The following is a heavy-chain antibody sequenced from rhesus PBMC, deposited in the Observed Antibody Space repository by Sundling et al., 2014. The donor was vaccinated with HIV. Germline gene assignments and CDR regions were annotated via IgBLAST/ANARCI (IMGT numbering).Heavy chain of an antibody. Sequence: QVQLQESGPGLVKPSETLSLTCTVSGASISTYWWSWIRQPPGKGLEWIGEINGKSGYTNYNPSLKSRVIISTSKNQFSLKLRSVTAADTAVYYCAEREVTMFDFDYWGQGVLVTVSS. CDR2: INGKSGYT. CDR3: AEREVTMFDFDY. J-gene: IGHJ4*01. CDR1: GASISTYW. D-gene: IGHD3-9*01. V-gene: IGHV4-80*01.